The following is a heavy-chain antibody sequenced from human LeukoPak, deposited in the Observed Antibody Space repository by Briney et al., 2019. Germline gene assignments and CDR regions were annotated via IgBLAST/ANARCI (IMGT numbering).Heavy chain of an antibody. V-gene: IGHV3-48*03. CDR2: ISSSGTTI. CDR3: ARGLDDGYSYGLDY. J-gene: IGHJ4*02. Sequence: GGSLRLSCAASGFTFSRYEMNFVPHAPGKGLEWGSDISSSGTTIHYADSVKGRFTISRDNAKNSLYLQMSSLRAEDTAVYYCARGLDDGYSYGLDYWGQGTLVTVSS. CDR1: GFTFSRYE. D-gene: IGHD5-18*01.